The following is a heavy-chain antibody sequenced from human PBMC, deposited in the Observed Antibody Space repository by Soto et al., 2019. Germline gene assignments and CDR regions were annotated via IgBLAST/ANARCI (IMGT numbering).Heavy chain of an antibody. D-gene: IGHD6-13*01. CDR2: ISGSGGTT. V-gene: IGHV3-23*01. Sequence: EVQLLESGGGLVQPGGSLRLSCVGSGFSFSSYAMNWVRQAPGQGLEWGSGISGSGGTTFYADSVKGRFTISRDNSKNTLYLQMNSLRAEDTAVYYCAKDLGYTSSWYYALHIWGQGTMVTVSS. J-gene: IGHJ3*02. CDR3: AKDLGYTSSWYYALHI. CDR1: GFSFSSYA.